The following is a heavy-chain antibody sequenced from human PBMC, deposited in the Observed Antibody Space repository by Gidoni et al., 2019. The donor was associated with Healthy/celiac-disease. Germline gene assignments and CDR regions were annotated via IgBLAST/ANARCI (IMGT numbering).Heavy chain of an antibody. CDR1: GFTVRSNY. V-gene: IGHV3-66*01. Sequence: EVQLVESGGGLVQPGGSLRLACAASGFTVRSNYMSWVRLAPGKGLEWVSVIYSGGSTYYADSVKGRYTISRDNSKNTLYLQRNSLRAEDTAVYYCARDGQGVGATAGWYYFDYWGQGTLVTVSS. D-gene: IGHD1-26*01. CDR2: IYSGGST. CDR3: ARDGQGVGATAGWYYFDY. J-gene: IGHJ4*02.